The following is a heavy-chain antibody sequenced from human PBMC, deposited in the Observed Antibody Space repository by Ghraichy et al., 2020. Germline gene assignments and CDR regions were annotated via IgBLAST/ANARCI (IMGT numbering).Heavy chain of an antibody. CDR2: ISAYNGNT. CDR1: GYTFTSYG. Sequence: ASVKVSCKASGYTFTSYGISWVRQAPGQGLEWMGWISAYNGNTNYAQKLQGRVTMTTDTSTSTAYMELRSLRSDDTAVYYCARAPYCSSTSCYTGFAVYWGQGTLVTVSS. D-gene: IGHD2-2*02. V-gene: IGHV1-18*01. CDR3: ARAPYCSSTSCYTGFAVY. J-gene: IGHJ4*02.